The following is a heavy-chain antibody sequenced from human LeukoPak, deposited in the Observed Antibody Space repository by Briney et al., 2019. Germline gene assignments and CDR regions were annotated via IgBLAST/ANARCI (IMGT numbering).Heavy chain of an antibody. V-gene: IGHV4-59*01. Sequence: PSETLSLTCNVSGGSISPNYWIWIRQSPGRGLDWIGYIYYSGDSDYNPALKSRVSMSLDTSKNQVFLKLSSVTAADTAVYYCARGRLSDDTFRSGYKELDYWGQGTLVTVSS. D-gene: IGHD3-3*01. J-gene: IGHJ4*02. CDR3: ARGRLSDDTFRSGYKELDY. CDR1: GGSISPNY. CDR2: IYYSGDS.